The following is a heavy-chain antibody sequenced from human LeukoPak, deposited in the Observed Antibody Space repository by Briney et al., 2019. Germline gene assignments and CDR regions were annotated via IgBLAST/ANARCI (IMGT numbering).Heavy chain of an antibody. Sequence: PGGSLRLSCAASGFTFSTSWMSWVRQAPGKGLEGVANIKQDGSEKYYVDSVKGRFTISRDNAKNSLYLQMNSLRAEDTAVYYCARDSNGVFDYWGQGTLVTVSS. D-gene: IGHD2-8*01. J-gene: IGHJ4*02. CDR3: ARDSNGVFDY. V-gene: IGHV3-7*01. CDR1: GFTFSTSW. CDR2: IKQDGSEK.